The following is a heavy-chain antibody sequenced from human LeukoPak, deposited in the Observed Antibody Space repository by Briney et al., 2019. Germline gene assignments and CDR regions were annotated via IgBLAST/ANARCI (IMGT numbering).Heavy chain of an antibody. CDR2: IWYDGSNK. J-gene: IGHJ3*02. CDR1: GFTFSSFA. V-gene: IGHV3-33*08. Sequence: PGGSLRLSCGASGFTFSSFAMHWVRQAPGKGLEWVAVIWYDGSNKYYADSVKGRFTISRDNSKNTLYLQMNSLRAEDTAVYYCARDRYWLVHAFDIWGQGTMVTVSS. CDR3: ARDRYWLVHAFDI. D-gene: IGHD6-19*01.